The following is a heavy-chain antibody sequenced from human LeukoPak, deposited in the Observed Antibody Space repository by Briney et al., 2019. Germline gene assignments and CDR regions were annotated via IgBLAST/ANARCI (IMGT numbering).Heavy chain of an antibody. J-gene: IGHJ4*02. D-gene: IGHD1-26*01. CDR3: VRGVGPIYYFDY. V-gene: IGHV3-64D*09. CDR1: GFTFSSYA. CDR2: ITSNGGST. Sequence: TGGSLRLSCSASGFTFSSYAMHWVRQAPGKGVEYVSAITSNGGSTYYVDSVKGRFTTSRDNSKNTMYLQMSSLRAEDTAVYYCVRGVGPIYYFDYWGQGTLVTVSS.